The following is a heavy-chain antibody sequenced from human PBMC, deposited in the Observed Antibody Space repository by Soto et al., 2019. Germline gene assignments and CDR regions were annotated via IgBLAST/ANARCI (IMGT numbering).Heavy chain of an antibody. Sequence: GLLRLSCAVSGFTVSSDYMSWVRQAPGKGLEWVSVMYSDGSAYYEDSVKGRFIVSRDNSKNTLSLQMNSLRVEDTAVYYCARAPSHKDLHPAFDYWGQGTQVTVSS. V-gene: IGHV3-66*01. D-gene: IGHD2-15*01. CDR1: GFTVSSDY. J-gene: IGHJ4*02. CDR2: MYSDGSA. CDR3: ARAPSHKDLHPAFDY.